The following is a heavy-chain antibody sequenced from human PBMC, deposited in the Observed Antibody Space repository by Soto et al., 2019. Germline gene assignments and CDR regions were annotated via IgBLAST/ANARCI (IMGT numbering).Heavy chain of an antibody. CDR1: GVSVSSGSYY. J-gene: IGHJ6*02. CDR2: ISYSGST. D-gene: IGHD6-19*01. Sequence: SETLSLTCTVSGVSVSSGSYYWTWIRQTPGKGLEWIGYISYSGSTYYNPELKSRVTTSEATSNNQFSLKLSFMIAADAAVYYCGRDLVEEAGGLYYYYAFDVCCHGTAVTVSS. V-gene: IGHV4-61*01. CDR3: GRDLVEEAGGLYYYYAFDV.